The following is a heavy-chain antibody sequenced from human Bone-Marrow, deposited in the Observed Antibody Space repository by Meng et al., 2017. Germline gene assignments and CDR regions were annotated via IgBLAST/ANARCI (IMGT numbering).Heavy chain of an antibody. CDR1: GYSSTSYW. CDR2: TYPGDSDT. Sequence: GGFLRLSCKGSGYSSTSYWIGWVRQMPGKGLEWVGITYPGDSDTRYSPSFQGQVTISADKSISTAYLQWSSLKASDTDIYYCTRHGMAVAAHFDYWGQGTLVTVSS. D-gene: IGHD6-19*01. V-gene: IGHV5-51*01. J-gene: IGHJ4*02. CDR3: TRHGMAVAAHFDY.